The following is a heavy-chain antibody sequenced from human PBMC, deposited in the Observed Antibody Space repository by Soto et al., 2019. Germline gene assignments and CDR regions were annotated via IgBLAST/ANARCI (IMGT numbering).Heavy chain of an antibody. CDR1: GGTFSSYT. CDR3: ASGYGDYPY. J-gene: IGHJ4*02. V-gene: IGHV1-69*02. CDR2: IIPILGIA. Sequence: QVQLVQSGAEVKKPGSSVKVSCKASGGTFSSYTISWVRQAPGQGLEWMGRIIPILGIANYAQKCQGRVTITADKSTSTAYMELSSLRSEDTAVDYCASGYGDYPYWGQGTLVTVSS. D-gene: IGHD4-17*01.